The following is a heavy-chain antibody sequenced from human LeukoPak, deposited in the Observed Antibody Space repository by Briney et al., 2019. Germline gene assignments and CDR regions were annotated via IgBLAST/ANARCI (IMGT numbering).Heavy chain of an antibody. J-gene: IGHJ6*03. V-gene: IGHV3-66*01. CDR3: AKVRLGYCSGGSCSRGATPMDV. D-gene: IGHD2-15*01. CDR2: IYSGGST. CDR1: GFTVSSNY. Sequence: GGSLRLSCAASGFTVSSNYMSWVRQAPGKGLEWVSVIYSGGSTYYADSVKGRFTISRDNSKNTLYLQMNSLRVEDTAVYYCAKVRLGYCSGGSCSRGATPMDVWGKGTTVTISS.